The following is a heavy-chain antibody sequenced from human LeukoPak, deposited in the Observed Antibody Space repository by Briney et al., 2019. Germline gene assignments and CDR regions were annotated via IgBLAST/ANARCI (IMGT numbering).Heavy chain of an antibody. Sequence: GGSLRLSCAASGFTFNNYAMSWVRQAPGKGLEWVSGISGTGGHTYYADPVKGRFTISRDTSKNTLFLQMNSLRAEDTALYYCARVAEAAAFDSWGQGTLVTVSS. J-gene: IGHJ4*02. D-gene: IGHD6-13*01. CDR2: ISGTGGHT. CDR3: ARVAEAAAFDS. V-gene: IGHV3-23*01. CDR1: GFTFNNYA.